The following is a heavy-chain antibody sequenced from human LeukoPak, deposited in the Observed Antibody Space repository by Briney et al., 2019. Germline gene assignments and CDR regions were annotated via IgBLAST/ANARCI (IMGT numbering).Heavy chain of an antibody. J-gene: IGHJ6*03. V-gene: IGHV4-34*01. Sequence: PAETLSLTCAVYGGSFSGYYWRWIRQPPGKGLEWIGEINHRGSTNYNPSLKSRVTISVDTSKNQFSLKLSSVTAADTAVYYWARGRDSSSWYPRTKNYYMDVWGKGTTVTVSS. CDR1: GGSFSGYY. CDR2: INHRGST. CDR3: ARGRDSSSWYPRTKNYYMDV. D-gene: IGHD6-13*01.